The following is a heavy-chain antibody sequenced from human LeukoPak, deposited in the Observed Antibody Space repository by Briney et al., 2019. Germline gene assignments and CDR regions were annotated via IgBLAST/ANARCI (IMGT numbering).Heavy chain of an antibody. V-gene: IGHV3-23*01. CDR1: GFTFSSYA. CDR2: VSGRGDST. CDR3: AKGDGSSWFSTDY. J-gene: IGHJ4*02. Sequence: GGSLRLSCAASGFTFSSYAISWVRQAPGKGLEWVSAVSGRGDSTYYADSVKGRFTISRDNSKNTLYLQMNSLRAEDTAVYYCAKGDGSSWFSTDYWGQGTLVTVSS. D-gene: IGHD6-13*01.